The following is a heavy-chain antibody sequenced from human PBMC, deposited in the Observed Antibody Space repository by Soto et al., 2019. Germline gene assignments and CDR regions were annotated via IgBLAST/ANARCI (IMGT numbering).Heavy chain of an antibody. D-gene: IGHD3-22*01. CDR3: AREFNYDKAFNI. CDR1: GGSISSGYS. J-gene: IGHJ3*02. Sequence: QLQLQESGSGLVKPSQTLSLTCAVSGGSISSGYSWSWIRQPPGKGLEWIGYIYHSGSTHYNPSLKSRVTISVDRSKNHFSLKLSSVTAADTAVYYCAREFNYDKAFNIWGQGTMVTVSS. V-gene: IGHV4-30-2*01. CDR2: IYHSGST.